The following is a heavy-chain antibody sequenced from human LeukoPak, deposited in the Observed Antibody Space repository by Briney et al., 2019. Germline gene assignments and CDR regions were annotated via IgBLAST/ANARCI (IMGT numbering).Heavy chain of an antibody. CDR2: ISYDGSNK. CDR1: GFTFSDYY. J-gene: IGHJ1*01. D-gene: IGHD2-15*01. V-gene: IGHV3-30*18. Sequence: GGSLRLSCAASGFTFSDYYMGWIRQAPGKGLEWVAVISYDGSNKYYADSVKGRFTISRDNSKNTLYLQMNSLRAEDTAVYYCAKGVVARAYFQHWGQGTLVTVSS. CDR3: AKGVVARAYFQH.